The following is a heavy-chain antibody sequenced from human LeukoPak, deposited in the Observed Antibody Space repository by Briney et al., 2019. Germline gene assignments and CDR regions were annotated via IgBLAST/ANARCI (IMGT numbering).Heavy chain of an antibody. V-gene: IGHV3-53*01. D-gene: IGHD1-26*01. CDR3: ARERGRGRDSPWFDY. CDR2: IYSDGST. Sequence: GGSLRLSCAASGFILSGDFMSWVRQAPGKGLEWVSVIYSDGSTYYADSVKGRFTISRDNSKNTLDLQMTGLRGEDTAVYYCARERGRGRDSPWFDYWGQGTLVTVSS. J-gene: IGHJ4*02. CDR1: GFILSGDF.